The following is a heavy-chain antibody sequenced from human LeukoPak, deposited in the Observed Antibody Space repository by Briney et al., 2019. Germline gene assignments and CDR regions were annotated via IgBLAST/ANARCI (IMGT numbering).Heavy chain of an antibody. V-gene: IGHV3-33*01. CDR3: ARDPSYYYGSGSYSAGRDY. CDR2: IWYDGSNK. CDR1: GFTFSSYG. Sequence: GGSLRLSCAASGFTFSSYGMHWVRQAPGKGLEWVAVIWYDGSNKYYADSVKGRFTISRDNSKNTLYLQMNSLRAEDTAVYYCARDPSYYYGSGSYSAGRDYWGQGTLVTVSS. D-gene: IGHD3-10*01. J-gene: IGHJ4*02.